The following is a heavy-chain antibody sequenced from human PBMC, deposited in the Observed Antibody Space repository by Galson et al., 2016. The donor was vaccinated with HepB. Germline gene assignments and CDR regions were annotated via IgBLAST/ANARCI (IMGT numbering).Heavy chain of an antibody. J-gene: IGHJ4*02. Sequence: ASVKVSCKAPGYTFTNYAMHWVRQAPGQRLEWMGWINPGNGDTKYSQKFQGRVTISRDTSASIAYMELSSLISEDTAVYYCAREGSYYTLDYWGQGTLVTVSS. V-gene: IGHV1-3*01. D-gene: IGHD1-26*01. CDR1: GYTFTNYA. CDR3: AREGSYYTLDY. CDR2: INPGNGDT.